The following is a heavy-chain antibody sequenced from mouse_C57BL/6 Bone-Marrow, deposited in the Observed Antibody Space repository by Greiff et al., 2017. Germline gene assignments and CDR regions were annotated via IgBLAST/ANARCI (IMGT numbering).Heavy chain of an antibody. V-gene: IGHV14-4*01. J-gene: IGHJ2*01. CDR3: THYDYGYFDY. CDR2: IDPENGDT. CDR1: GFNIKDDY. Sequence: VQLQQSGAELVRPGASVKLSCTASGFNIKDDYMHWVKQRPEQGLEWIGWIDPENGDTEYASKFQGKATITADTSSNTAYLQLSSLTSEDTAVYYCTHYDYGYFDYWGQGTTRTVSS. D-gene: IGHD2-4*01.